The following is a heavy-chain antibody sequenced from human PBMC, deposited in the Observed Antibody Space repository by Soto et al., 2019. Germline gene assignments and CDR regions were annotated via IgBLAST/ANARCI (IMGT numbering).Heavy chain of an antibody. D-gene: IGHD2-15*01. CDR2: IVVGSGNT. CDR3: AAEGCSGGSCYNDAFDI. J-gene: IGHJ3*02. V-gene: IGHV1-58*02. Sequence: GASVEVSCKASGFTFTSSAMQWVRQARGQRLEWIGWIVVGSGNTNYAQKFQERVTITRDMSTSTAYMELSSLRSEDTAVYYCAAEGCSGGSCYNDAFDIWGQGTMVTVSS. CDR1: GFTFTSSA.